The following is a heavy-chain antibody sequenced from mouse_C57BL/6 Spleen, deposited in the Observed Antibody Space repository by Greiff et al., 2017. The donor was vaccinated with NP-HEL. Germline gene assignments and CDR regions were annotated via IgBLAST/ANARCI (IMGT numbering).Heavy chain of an antibody. J-gene: IGHJ2*01. CDR3: ARGLDYYGGSYGELDY. CDR2: ISSGGSYT. D-gene: IGHD1-1*01. CDR1: GFTFSSYG. V-gene: IGHV5-6*02. Sequence: EVKVVESGGDLVKPGGSLKLSCAASGFTFSSYGMSWVRQTPDKRLEWVATISSGGSYTYYPDSVKGRFPISRDNAKNTLYLQMSSLKTEDTAMYYCARGLDYYGGSYGELDYWGQGTTLTVSS.